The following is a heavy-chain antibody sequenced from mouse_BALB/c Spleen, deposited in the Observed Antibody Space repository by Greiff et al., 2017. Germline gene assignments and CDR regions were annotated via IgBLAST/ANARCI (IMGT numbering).Heavy chain of an antibody. D-gene: IGHD1-1*01. J-gene: IGHJ3*01. V-gene: IGHV5-6*01. CDR2: ISSGGSYT. CDR1: GFTFSSYG. Sequence: EVKVVESGGDLVKPGGSLKLSCAASGFTFSSYGMSWVRQTPDKRLEWVATISSGGSYTYYPDSVKGRFTISRDNAKNTLYLQMSSLKSEDTAMYYCARYYYGSKAFAYWGQGTLVTVSA. CDR3: ARYYYGSKAFAY.